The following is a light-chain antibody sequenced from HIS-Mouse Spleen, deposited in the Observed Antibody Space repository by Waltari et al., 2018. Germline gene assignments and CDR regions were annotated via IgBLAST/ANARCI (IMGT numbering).Light chain of an antibody. CDR2: EDS. J-gene: IGLJ2*01. CDR3: YSTDSSGNHRV. Sequence: SDELTQPPSGSVSPGQTARITCSGDALPKKYAYWYQQKSGQAPVLVIYEDSKRPSGIPERFSGSSSGTMATLTISGAQVEDEADYYCYSTDSSGNHRVFGGGTKLTVL. CDR1: ALPKKY. V-gene: IGLV3-10*01.